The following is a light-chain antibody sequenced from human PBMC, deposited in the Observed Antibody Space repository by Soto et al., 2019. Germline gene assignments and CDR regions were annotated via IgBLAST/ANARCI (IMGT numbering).Light chain of an antibody. V-gene: IGKV3-11*01. CDR2: DAS. CDR3: QQRNYWQVT. CDR1: QSVSTY. Sequence: EIVLTQSPGILYLSPGDRATLSCRAIQSVSTYLAWYQQRPGQAPRLLIYDASYRATDIPPRFSGSGSGTDFTLTISSLEPEDFAIYYCQQRNYWQVTFGQGTRLEIK. J-gene: IGKJ5*01.